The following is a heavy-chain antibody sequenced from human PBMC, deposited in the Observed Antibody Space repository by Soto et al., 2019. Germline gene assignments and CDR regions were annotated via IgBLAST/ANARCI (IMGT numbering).Heavy chain of an antibody. CDR1: GFTFSSYG. V-gene: IGHV3-33*01. CDR2: IWYDGSNK. J-gene: IGHJ6*02. Sequence: LRLSCAASGFTFSSYGMHWVRQAPGKGLEWVAVIWYDGSNKYYADSVKGRFTISRDNSKNTLYLQMNSLRAEDTAVYYCARDISSYFPYYYYGMDVWGQGTTVTVSS. CDR3: ARDISSYFPYYYYGMDV. D-gene: IGHD3-10*01.